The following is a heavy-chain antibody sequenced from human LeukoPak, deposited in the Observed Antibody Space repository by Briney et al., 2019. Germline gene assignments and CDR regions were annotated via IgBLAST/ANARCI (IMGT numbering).Heavy chain of an antibody. J-gene: IGHJ4*02. Sequence: GGSLRLSCAASGFTFSSYSMNWVRQAPGKGLEWVSSISSSSSYIYYADSVKGRFTISRGNAKNSLYLQMNSLRAEDTAVYYCARSAGIAALMAFDYWGQGTLVTVSS. CDR3: ARSAGIAALMAFDY. CDR1: GFTFSSYS. V-gene: IGHV3-21*01. CDR2: ISSSSSYI. D-gene: IGHD6-6*01.